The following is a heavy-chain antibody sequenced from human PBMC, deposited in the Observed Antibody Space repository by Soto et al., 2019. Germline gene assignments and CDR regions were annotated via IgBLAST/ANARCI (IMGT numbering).Heavy chain of an antibody. Sequence: ASVKVSCKVSGYTLTELSMHWVRQAPGKGLEWMGGFDPEDGETIYAQKFQGRVTMTEDTSTDTAYMELSGLRSEDTAVYYCATRGMRLGWFDPWGQGTLVTVSS. CDR2: FDPEDGET. CDR3: ATRGMRLGWFDP. J-gene: IGHJ5*02. D-gene: IGHD2-8*01. V-gene: IGHV1-24*01. CDR1: GYTLTELS.